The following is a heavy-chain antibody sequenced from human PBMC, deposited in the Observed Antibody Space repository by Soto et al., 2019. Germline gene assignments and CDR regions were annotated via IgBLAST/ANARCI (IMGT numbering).Heavy chain of an antibody. CDR1: GGTFSNYV. J-gene: IGHJ4*02. CDR2: IIPISGAA. CDR3: ARDMTRTVVPHIDF. V-gene: IGHV1-69*06. Sequence: AVKVSCKASGGTFSNYVVNWVRQAPGQGLEWMGRIIPISGAANYAQKFQGRVTITADKSTSTSYMELSSLRSEETAVYYCARDMTRTVVPHIDFWGQGTLVTVSS. D-gene: IGHD1-7*01.